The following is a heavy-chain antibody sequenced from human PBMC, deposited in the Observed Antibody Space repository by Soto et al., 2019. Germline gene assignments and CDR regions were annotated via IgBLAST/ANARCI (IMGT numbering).Heavy chain of an antibody. D-gene: IGHD2-21*01. CDR3: ATFSPYCGGDCFDY. J-gene: IGHJ4*02. CDR2: ISAYNGNT. Sequence: ASVKVSCKASGYTFTSYGISWVRQAPGQGLEWMGWISAYNGNTNYAQKLQGRVTMTTDTSTSTAYMELRSLRSDDTAVYYCATFSPYCGGDCFDYWGQGTLVTVSS. V-gene: IGHV1-18*01. CDR1: GYTFTSYG.